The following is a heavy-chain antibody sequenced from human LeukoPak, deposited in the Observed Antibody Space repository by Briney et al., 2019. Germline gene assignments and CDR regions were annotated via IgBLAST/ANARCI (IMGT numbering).Heavy chain of an antibody. Sequence: GGSLRLSCSASGFTFSSYAMHWVRQAPGKGLEYVSAISSNGGSTYYADSVKGGFTISRDNSKNTLYLQMSSLRAEDTAVYYCVRGMTTVVTPGFDYWGQGTLVTVSS. V-gene: IGHV3-64D*06. J-gene: IGHJ4*02. CDR2: ISSNGGST. D-gene: IGHD4-23*01. CDR1: GFTFSSYA. CDR3: VRGMTTVVTPGFDY.